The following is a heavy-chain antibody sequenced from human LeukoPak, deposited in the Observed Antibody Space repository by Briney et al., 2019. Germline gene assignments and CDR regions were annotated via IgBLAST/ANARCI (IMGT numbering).Heavy chain of an antibody. CDR1: GFTFSSFA. CDR3: AKDSSYDSSGYYLDAFDI. V-gene: IGHV3-30*04. Sequence: PGMSLRLSCVASGFTFSSFAVHWVRQAPGKGLEWVSLILKDGSSPHYADSVKGRFTISRDNSKNTLYLQMNSLRAEDAAVYYCAKDSSYDSSGYYLDAFDIWGQGTMVTVSS. CDR2: ILKDGSSP. D-gene: IGHD3-22*01. J-gene: IGHJ3*02.